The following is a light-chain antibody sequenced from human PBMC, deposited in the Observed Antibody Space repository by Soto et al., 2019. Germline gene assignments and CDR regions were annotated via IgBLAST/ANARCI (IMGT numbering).Light chain of an antibody. CDR3: ISYTSRNTAVI. J-gene: IGLJ2*01. Sequence: QSALTQPASMSASPGKSITFSCTGASSDIGTYNYVSWYQQHPGKVPRLILYEVNNRPSGISNRFSGSKSGNTASLTISGLQPEDDADYYCISYTSRNTAVIFGGWTK. CDR2: EVN. V-gene: IGLV2-14*01. CDR1: SSDIGTYNY.